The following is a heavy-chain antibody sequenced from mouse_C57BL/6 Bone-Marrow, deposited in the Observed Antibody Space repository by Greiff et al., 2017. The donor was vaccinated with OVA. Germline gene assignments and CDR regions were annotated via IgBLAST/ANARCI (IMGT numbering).Heavy chain of an antibody. CDR3: AIYYDYDGFAY. CDR2: INPNNGGT. D-gene: IGHD2-4*01. Sequence: EVQLKESGPELVKPGASVKMSCKASGYTFTDYNMHWVKQSHGKSLEWIGYINPNNGGTSYNQKFKGKATLTVNKSSSTAYMELRSLTSEDSAVYYCAIYYDYDGFAYWGQGTLVTVSA. J-gene: IGHJ3*01. V-gene: IGHV1-22*01. CDR1: GYTFTDYN.